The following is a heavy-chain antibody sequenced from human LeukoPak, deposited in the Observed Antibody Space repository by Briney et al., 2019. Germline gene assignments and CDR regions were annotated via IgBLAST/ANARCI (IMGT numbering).Heavy chain of an antibody. Sequence: GGSLRLSCAASGFTFSSYAMSWVRQAPGKGLEWVSSISSSSSYIYYADSVKGRFTISRDNAKNSLYLQMNSLRAEDTAVYYCARSVGELRFDYWGQGTLVTVSS. CDR1: GFTFSSYA. CDR3: ARSVGELRFDY. J-gene: IGHJ4*02. V-gene: IGHV3-21*01. CDR2: ISSSSSYI. D-gene: IGHD1-26*01.